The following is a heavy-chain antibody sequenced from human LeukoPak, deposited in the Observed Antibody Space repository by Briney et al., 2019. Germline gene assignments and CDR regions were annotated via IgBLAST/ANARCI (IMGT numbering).Heavy chain of an antibody. CDR3: AKGEYYDFWSGYYTEGYFDY. V-gene: IGHV3-23*01. CDR2: ISGSGGST. Sequence: GGSLRLSCAASGFSFSSYAMTWVRQAPGKGLEWVSAISGSGGSTYYADSVKGRFTISRDNSKNTLYLQMNSLRAEDTAVYYCAKGEYYDFWSGYYTEGYFDYWGQGTLVTVSS. J-gene: IGHJ4*02. CDR1: GFSFSSYA. D-gene: IGHD3-3*01.